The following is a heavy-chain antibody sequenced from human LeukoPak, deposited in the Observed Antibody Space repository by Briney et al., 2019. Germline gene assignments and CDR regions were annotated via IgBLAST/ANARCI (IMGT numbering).Heavy chain of an antibody. CDR3: ARLGSSSPNWYFDL. CDR1: GGSIFSSTYY. Sequence: SETLSLTCTVSGGSIFSSTYYWGWIRQPPGKGLEWIGSIYYSGSTYYNPPLKSRVAMSVDTSKNQFSLKLSSVTAADTAVYDCARLGSSSPNWYFDLWGRGTLVTVSS. D-gene: IGHD6-6*01. J-gene: IGHJ2*01. V-gene: IGHV4-39*01. CDR2: IYYSGST.